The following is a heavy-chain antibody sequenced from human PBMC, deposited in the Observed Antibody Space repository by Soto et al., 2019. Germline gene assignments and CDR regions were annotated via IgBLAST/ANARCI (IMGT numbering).Heavy chain of an antibody. V-gene: IGHV3-11*01. J-gene: IGHJ4*02. CDR3: ARDVNSYGSL. CDR2: ISSSGSSI. CDR1: GFTFSDYY. Sequence: TGGSLRLSCAASGFTFSDYYMTWIRQAPGKGLEWVSYISSSGSSIYYADCVKGRFTISRDNAKNSLYLQMNSLRAEDTAVYYCARDVNSYGSLWGQGTLVTVSS. D-gene: IGHD5-18*01.